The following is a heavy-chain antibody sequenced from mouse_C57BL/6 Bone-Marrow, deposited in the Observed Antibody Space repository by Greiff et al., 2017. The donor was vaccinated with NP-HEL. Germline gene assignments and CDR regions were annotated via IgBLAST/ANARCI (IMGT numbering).Heavy chain of an antibody. CDR2: IWGGGST. CDR3: ARRESIYDGYYYQAWFAY. V-gene: IGHV2-2*01. J-gene: IGHJ3*01. CDR1: GFSLNSYG. D-gene: IGHD2-3*01. Sequence: VQLVESGPGLVQPSQSLSITCTVSGFSLNSYGVHWVRQSPGKGLEWLGVIWGGGSTDYNAAFISRLSISKDNSRSQVFFKMNSLQADDTAIYYCARRESIYDGYYYQAWFAYWGQGTLVTVSA.